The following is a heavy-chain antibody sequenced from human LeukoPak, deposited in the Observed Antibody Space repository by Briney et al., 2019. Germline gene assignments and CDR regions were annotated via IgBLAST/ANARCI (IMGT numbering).Heavy chain of an antibody. D-gene: IGHD3-22*01. V-gene: IGHV4-61*02. Sequence: PSQTLSLTCTVSGGSISSGSYYWSWIRQPAGKGLEWIGRTYTSGSTNYNPSLKSRVTISVDTSKNQFSLKLSSVTAADTAVYYCARYGYDSSGYHFDYWGQGTLVTVSS. CDR3: ARYGYDSSGYHFDY. CDR2: TYTSGST. CDR1: GGSISSGSYY. J-gene: IGHJ4*02.